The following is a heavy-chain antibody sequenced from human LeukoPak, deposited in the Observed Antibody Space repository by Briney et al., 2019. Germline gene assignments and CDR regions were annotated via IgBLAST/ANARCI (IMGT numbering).Heavy chain of an antibody. CDR3: ARASHDYGDYSHFDY. CDR2: IYHSGST. J-gene: IGHJ4*02. Sequence: GSLRLSCSASGFTLSSYWMHWVRQPPGKGLEWIGEIYHSGSTNYNPSLKTRVTISVDKSKNQFSLKLSSVTAADTAVYYCARASHDYGDYSHFDYWGQGTLVTVSS. CDR1: GFTLSSYW. D-gene: IGHD4-17*01. V-gene: IGHV4-4*02.